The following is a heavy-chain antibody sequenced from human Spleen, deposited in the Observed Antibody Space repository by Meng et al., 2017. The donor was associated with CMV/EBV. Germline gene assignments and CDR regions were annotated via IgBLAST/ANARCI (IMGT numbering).Heavy chain of an antibody. CDR2: LFYRGGA. Sequence: SETLSLTCTVSGGSISSSSYYWTWIRQPPGKGLEWVGSLFYRGGAYYSPSLKSRVAISIDTSKRQFSLKLSSVTAADTAVYYCAREQIDFWSGYRRTYFDYWGQGTLVTVSS. CDR1: GGSISSSSYY. D-gene: IGHD3-3*01. J-gene: IGHJ4*02. CDR3: AREQIDFWSGYRRTYFDY. V-gene: IGHV4-39*07.